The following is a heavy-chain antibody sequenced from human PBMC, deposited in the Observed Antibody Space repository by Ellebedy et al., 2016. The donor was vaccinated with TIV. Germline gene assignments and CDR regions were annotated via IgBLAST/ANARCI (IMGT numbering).Heavy chain of an antibody. J-gene: IGHJ6*02. CDR2: IRGIGGSR. Sequence: GGSLRLXXAASGFTFSAYTMSWVRQAPGMGLEWISAIRGIGGSRYYADSVKGRFTISRDNSKNILYLQLNSLGVEDTAVYYCAKDAERYFDWSLSAMDVWGQGTTVTVSS. D-gene: IGHD3-9*01. CDR3: AKDAERYFDWSLSAMDV. V-gene: IGHV3-23*01. CDR1: GFTFSAYT.